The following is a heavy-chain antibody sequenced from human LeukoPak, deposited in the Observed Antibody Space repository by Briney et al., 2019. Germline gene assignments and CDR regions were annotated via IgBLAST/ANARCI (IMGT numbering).Heavy chain of an antibody. V-gene: IGHV3-21*01. CDR1: GFTFSSYS. D-gene: IGHD3-10*01. J-gene: IGHJ6*02. Sequence: GGSLRLSCAASGFTFSSYSMNWVRQAPGKGLEWVSSISSSSSYIYYADSVKGRFTISRDNAKNSLYLQMNSLRAEDTAVYYCARVERYGSGSYPYYYYYGMDVWGQGTTVTVSS. CDR2: ISSSSSYI. CDR3: ARVERYGSGSYPYYYYYGMDV.